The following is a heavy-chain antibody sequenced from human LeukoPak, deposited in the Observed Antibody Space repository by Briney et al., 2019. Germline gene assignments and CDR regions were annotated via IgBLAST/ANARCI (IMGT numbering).Heavy chain of an antibody. CDR2: INPSGGST. V-gene: IGHV1-46*01. D-gene: IGHD5-24*01. J-gene: IGHJ4*02. CDR3: ASQMATTLYYFDY. Sequence: GASVKVPCKASGYTFTSYYMHWVRQAPGQGLEWMGIINPSGGSTSYAQKFQGRVTMTRDTSTSTVYMELSSLRSEDTAVYYCASQMATTLYYFDYWGQGTLVTVSS. CDR1: GYTFTSYY.